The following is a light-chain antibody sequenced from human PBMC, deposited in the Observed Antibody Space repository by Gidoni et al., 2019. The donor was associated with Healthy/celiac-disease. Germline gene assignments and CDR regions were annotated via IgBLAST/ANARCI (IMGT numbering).Light chain of an antibody. V-gene: IGLV2-14*01. CDR1: SSDVGGYNY. J-gene: IGLJ2*01. Sequence: QSALTQPASVSGSPGKSLTISCTGTSSDVGGYNYVSWYQQHPGNAPKLMLYDVSNRPSGVSNRFSGSKSGNTASLTISGLQAEDEADYYCSSYTSSSTLVVFGGGTKLTVL. CDR3: SSYTSSSTLVV. CDR2: DVS.